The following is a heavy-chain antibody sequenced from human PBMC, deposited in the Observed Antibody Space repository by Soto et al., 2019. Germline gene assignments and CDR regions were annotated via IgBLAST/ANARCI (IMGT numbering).Heavy chain of an antibody. Sequence: SETLSLTCTVTGGSINTYYWSWIRQSAGKGLEWIGRVYTTGSTNYNPSLKSRVTISVDTSRNQFSLSLRSVTAADTAVYYCARRPNYYYYGMDVWGQGTTVTVSS. V-gene: IGHV4-4*07. J-gene: IGHJ6*02. CDR3: ARRPNYYYYGMDV. CDR2: VYTTGST. CDR1: GGSINTYY.